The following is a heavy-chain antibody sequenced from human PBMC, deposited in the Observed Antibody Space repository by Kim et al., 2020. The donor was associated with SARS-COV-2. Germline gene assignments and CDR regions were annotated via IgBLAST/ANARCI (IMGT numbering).Heavy chain of an antibody. CDR3: ARVPGYSSSSYSLSDF. J-gene: IGHJ4*01. Sequence: GGSLRLSCEASGFIFSDYSMNWVRQTPGKGLEWVSSISSGSRYIYYADSMKGRFTISRDNAKNSLFLQMNSLRVEDTGIYYCARVPGYSSSSYSLSDFWGHGTLVTVSS. CDR1: GFIFSDYS. CDR2: ISSGSRYI. D-gene: IGHD6-13*01. V-gene: IGHV3-21*04.